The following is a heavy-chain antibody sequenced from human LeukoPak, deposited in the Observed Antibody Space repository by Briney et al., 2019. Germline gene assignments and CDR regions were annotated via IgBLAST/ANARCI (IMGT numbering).Heavy chain of an antibody. CDR3: AREEGCSGGSCYSAGINWFDP. CDR1: GYTFTSYA. D-gene: IGHD2-15*01. J-gene: IGHJ5*02. V-gene: IGHV7-4-1*02. Sequence: ASVKVSCKASGYTFTSYAMNWVRQAPGQGLEWMGWINTNTGNPAYAQGFTGRFVFSLDTPVSTAYLQISSLKAEDTAVYYCAREEGCSGGSCYSAGINWFDPWGQGTLVTVSS. CDR2: INTNTGNP.